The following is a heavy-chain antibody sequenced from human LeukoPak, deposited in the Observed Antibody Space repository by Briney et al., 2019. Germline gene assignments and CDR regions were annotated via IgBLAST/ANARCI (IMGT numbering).Heavy chain of an antibody. V-gene: IGHV4-61*02. D-gene: IGHD1-26*01. CDR2: IYTSGST. J-gene: IGHJ3*02. CDR3: ARGHLEPVGATGDDAFDI. Sequence: PSETLSLTCTVSGGSISSGGYYWSWIRQPAGKGLEWIGRIYTSGSTNYNPSLKSRVTMSVDTSKNQFSLKLSSVTAADTAVYYCARGHLEPVGATGDDAFDIWGQGTTVTVSS. CDR1: GGSISSGGYY.